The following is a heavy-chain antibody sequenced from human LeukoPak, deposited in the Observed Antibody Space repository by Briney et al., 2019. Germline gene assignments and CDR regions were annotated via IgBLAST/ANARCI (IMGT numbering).Heavy chain of an antibody. Sequence: ASVKVSCKASGYTFTGYYMHWVRQAPGQGLEWMGWINPNSGGTNYAQKFQGRVTMTRDTSISTAYMELSGLRSDDTAVYYCARGAYYDFWSGYPMAYYFDYWGQGTLVTVSS. CDR3: ARGAYYDFWSGYPMAYYFDY. V-gene: IGHV1-2*02. CDR1: GYTFTGYY. CDR2: INPNSGGT. J-gene: IGHJ4*02. D-gene: IGHD3-3*01.